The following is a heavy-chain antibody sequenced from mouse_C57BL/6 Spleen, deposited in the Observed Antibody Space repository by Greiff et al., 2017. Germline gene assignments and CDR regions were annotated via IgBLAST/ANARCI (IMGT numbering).Heavy chain of an antibody. Sequence: QVQLQQPGAELVMPGASVKLSCKASGYTFTSYWMHWVKQRPGQGLEWIGEIDPSDSYTNYNQKFKGKSTLTVDKSSSTAYMQLSSLTSEDSAVYYCARRGNGDGYYGLDYWGKGTTLTVSS. D-gene: IGHD2-3*01. CDR1: GYTFTSYW. J-gene: IGHJ2*01. CDR3: ARRGNGDGYYGLDY. V-gene: IGHV1-69*01. CDR2: IDPSDSYT.